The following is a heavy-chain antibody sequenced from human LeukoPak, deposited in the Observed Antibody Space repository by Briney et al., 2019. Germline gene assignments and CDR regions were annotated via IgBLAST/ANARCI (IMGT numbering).Heavy chain of an antibody. CDR2: ISDSGGRI. J-gene: IGHJ6*03. CDR1: GFTFNSYA. V-gene: IGHV3-23*01. CDR3: ARHRSPGPECRGAICTNHFDYYMDV. Sequence: GGSLRLSCAASGFTFNSYAMTWVRQAPGKGLEWVSLISDSGGRIYYADSVKGRFTMSRGNAQTSLYLQMNSLRAEDTAVYYCARHRSPGPECRGAICTNHFDYYMDVWGAGTTVTVSS. D-gene: IGHD2-15*01.